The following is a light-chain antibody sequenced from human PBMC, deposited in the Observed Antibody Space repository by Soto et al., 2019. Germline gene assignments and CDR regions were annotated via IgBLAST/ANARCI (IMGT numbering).Light chain of an antibody. Sequence: EIELTQSPDTLSLSPGERATPSCTASQTVSNNYVAWYQQKPGQAPRLLIYDASNRATGIPARFSGSGSGTDFTLTISSLEPEDFALYYCQQRSDWPITFGQGTRLEIK. CDR3: QQRSDWPIT. CDR2: DAS. V-gene: IGKV3-11*01. J-gene: IGKJ5*01. CDR1: QTVSNNY.